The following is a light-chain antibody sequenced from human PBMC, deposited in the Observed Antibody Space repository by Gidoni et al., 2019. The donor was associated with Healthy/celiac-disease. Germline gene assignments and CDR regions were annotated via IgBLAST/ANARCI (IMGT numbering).Light chain of an antibody. CDR3: QSADSSGTMEV. J-gene: IGLJ2*01. Sequence: SYELTQPPSVSVSPGQTARITCSGDALPKQYAYWYQQKPGQAPVLVIYKDSERPSGIPERFSGSSSGTTDTLTISGVQAEDEADYYCQSADSSGTMEVFGGGTKLTVL. CDR2: KDS. CDR1: ALPKQY. V-gene: IGLV3-25*03.